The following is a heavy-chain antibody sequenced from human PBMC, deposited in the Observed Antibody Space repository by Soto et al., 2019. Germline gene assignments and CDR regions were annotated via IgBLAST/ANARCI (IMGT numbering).Heavy chain of an antibody. D-gene: IGHD3-10*01. CDR2: IYYSGSI. V-gene: IGHV4-59*08. CDR1: GGSISNYY. Sequence: SETQSLTCSVAGGSISNYYWSWIRQPPGKGLEWIGYIYYSGSINYNPSLKSRVTISVDTSKNQFSLKLNSVAAADTAVYYCARLADGSGLDVWGKGTTVTVSS. CDR3: ARLADGSGLDV. J-gene: IGHJ6*04.